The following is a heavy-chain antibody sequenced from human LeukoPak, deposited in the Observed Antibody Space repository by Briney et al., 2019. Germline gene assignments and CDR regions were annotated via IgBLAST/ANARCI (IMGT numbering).Heavy chain of an antibody. CDR1: GFTFSSYA. Sequence: GGSLRLSCAASGFTFSSYAMSWVRQAPGKGLEWVSAISGSGGSTYYADSVKGRFTISRDNSKNTLYLQMNSLRAEDTAVYHCALCLDGSSSWYSYYFDYWGQGTLVTVSS. V-gene: IGHV3-23*01. CDR2: ISGSGGST. J-gene: IGHJ4*02. D-gene: IGHD6-13*01. CDR3: ALCLDGSSSWYSYYFDY.